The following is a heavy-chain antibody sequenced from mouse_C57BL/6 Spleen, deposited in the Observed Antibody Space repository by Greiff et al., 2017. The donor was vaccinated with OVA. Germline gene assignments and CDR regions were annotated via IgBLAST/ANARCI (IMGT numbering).Heavy chain of an antibody. J-gene: IGHJ2*01. CDR3: ATYGNYGY. D-gene: IGHD2-1*01. CDR2: ISSGSSTI. CDR1: GFTFSDYG. V-gene: IGHV5-17*01. Sequence: EVKLVESGGGLVKPGGSLKLSCAASGFTFSDYGMHWVRQAPEKGLEWVAYISSGSSTIYYADTVKGRFTISSDNAKNTLFLQMTSLRSEDRAMYYCATYGNYGYWGQGTTLTVSS.